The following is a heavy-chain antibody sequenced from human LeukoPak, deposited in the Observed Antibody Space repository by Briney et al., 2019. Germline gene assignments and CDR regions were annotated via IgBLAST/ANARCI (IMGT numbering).Heavy chain of an antibody. CDR2: IYHSGST. J-gene: IGHJ6*03. CDR3: ARQHNWNYVDYYYYMDV. D-gene: IGHD1-7*01. Sequence: SETLSLTCTVSGYFISSGYYWGWIRQPPGKGLEWIGSIYHSGSTYYNPSLMSRVTISVDTSKNQFSLKLTSVTAADTAVYYCARQHNWNYVDYYYYMDVWGKGTTVTVSS. CDR1: GYFISSGYY. V-gene: IGHV4-38-2*02.